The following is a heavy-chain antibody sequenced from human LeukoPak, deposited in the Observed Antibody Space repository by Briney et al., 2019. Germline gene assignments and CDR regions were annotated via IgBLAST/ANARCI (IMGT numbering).Heavy chain of an antibody. J-gene: IGHJ5*02. Sequence: GGSLRLSCAASGFTFSGSAMHWVRQAPGQGLQWVSSISASGSSTWYADSVKGRFTIYRDNSKNTLSLQMNNLRAEDTAIYYCATNYGDYVNWFDPWGQGTLVTVSS. D-gene: IGHD4-17*01. CDR3: ATNYGDYVNWFDP. V-gene: IGHV3-23*01. CDR1: GFTFSGSA. CDR2: ISASGSST.